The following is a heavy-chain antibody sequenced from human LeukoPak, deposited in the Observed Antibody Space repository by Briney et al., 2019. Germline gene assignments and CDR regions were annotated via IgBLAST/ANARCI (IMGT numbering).Heavy chain of an antibody. D-gene: IGHD4-23*01. CDR2: IYHSGST. CDR1: GYPISCGYD. Sequence: PAEPLSLPCSVSGYPISCGYDWAWLRQPPGTGLEWIGRIYHSGSTYYNPSLKSRVTISVDTSKNQLSLKLSSVTAADTAVYYCARDIRGPRTTVVTRMGENDYCGQGTLVSVSS. J-gene: IGHJ4*02. V-gene: IGHV4-38-2*02. CDR3: ARDIRGPRTTVVTRMGENDY.